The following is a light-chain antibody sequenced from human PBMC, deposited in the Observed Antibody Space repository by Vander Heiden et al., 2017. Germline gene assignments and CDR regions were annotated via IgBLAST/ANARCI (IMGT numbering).Light chain of an antibody. V-gene: IGKV1-39*01. Sequence: DIQMTQSPSSPSASVGGRVTITCRATQRISSYLNWYQQKPGKAPKLLIYAASSLQSGVPSRFSGSGSWTDFTLTISSLLPEDFATYYCQQRYSTPPWTFGQGTKVEIK. CDR3: QQRYSTPPWT. CDR1: QRISSY. CDR2: AAS. J-gene: IGKJ1*01.